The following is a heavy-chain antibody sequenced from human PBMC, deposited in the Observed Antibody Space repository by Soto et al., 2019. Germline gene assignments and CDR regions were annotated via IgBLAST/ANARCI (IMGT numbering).Heavy chain of an antibody. Sequence: SETLSLTCTVSGGSISPYYWSWIRQPPGRGLEWIGYIYYSGSTNYNPSLKSRVTISVDTSKDQFSLKLSSVTAADTAVYYCARDIGGYYDSSSYANWGQGTLVTVSS. CDR1: GGSISPYY. D-gene: IGHD3-22*01. CDR2: IYYSGST. CDR3: ARDIGGYYDSSSYAN. J-gene: IGHJ4*02. V-gene: IGHV4-59*01.